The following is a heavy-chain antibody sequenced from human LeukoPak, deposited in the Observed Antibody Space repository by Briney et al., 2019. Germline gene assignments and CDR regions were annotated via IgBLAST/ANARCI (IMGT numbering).Heavy chain of an antibody. V-gene: IGHV3-23*01. J-gene: IGHJ4*02. Sequence: PGGSLRLSCAASGFTFSSYAMSWVRQAPGKGLEWVSGISGSGGSTYYADSVKGRFTISRDNSKNTLYLQMNSLRAEDTAVYYCTKDASSGYYYFDYWGQGTLVTVSS. CDR2: ISGSGGST. CDR1: GFTFSSYA. CDR3: TKDASSGYYYFDY. D-gene: IGHD3-22*01.